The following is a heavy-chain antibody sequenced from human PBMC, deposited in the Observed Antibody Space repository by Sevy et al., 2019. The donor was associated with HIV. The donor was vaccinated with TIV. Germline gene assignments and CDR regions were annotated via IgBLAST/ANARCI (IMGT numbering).Heavy chain of an antibody. CDR3: ARDSSSSWYPSYYYYGMDV. D-gene: IGHD6-13*01. CDR2: ISAYNGNI. J-gene: IGHJ6*02. Sequence: ASVKVSCNASGYTFTSYGISWVRQAPGQGLEWMGWISAYNGNINYAQKLQGRVTMTTDTSTGTAYMERRSLRSDDTAVYYCARDSSSSWYPSYYYYGMDVWGQGTTVTVSS. CDR1: GYTFTSYG. V-gene: IGHV1-18*01.